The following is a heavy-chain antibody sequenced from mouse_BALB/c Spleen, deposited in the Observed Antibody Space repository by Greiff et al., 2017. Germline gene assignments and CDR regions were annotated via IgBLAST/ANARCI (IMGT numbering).Heavy chain of an antibody. Sequence: VKLVESGPGLVQPSQSLSITCTVSGFSLTSYGVHWVRQSPGKGLEWLGVIWSGGSTDYNAAFISRLSISKDNSKSQVFFKMNSLQADDTAIYYCARKGGYDKGYAMDYWGQGTSVTVSS. CDR1: GFSLTSYG. CDR3: ARKGGYDKGYAMDY. J-gene: IGHJ4*01. V-gene: IGHV2-4-1*01. CDR2: IWSGGST. D-gene: IGHD2-2*01.